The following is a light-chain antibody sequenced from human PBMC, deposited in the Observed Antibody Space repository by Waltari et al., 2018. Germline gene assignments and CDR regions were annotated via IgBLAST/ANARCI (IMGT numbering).Light chain of an antibody. J-gene: IGKJ2*01. CDR2: AAS. CDR3: QKYNNTPYT. V-gene: IGKV1-27*01. CDR1: PGINNY. Sequence: DIQMTQSPSSLSASVGDRVTITCRASPGINNYLAWYQQKPGKVPKLLIYAASTLHSGVPSRFSGSGSGTDFTLTISSLQPEDVATYFCQKYNNTPYTFGQGTKLEIK.